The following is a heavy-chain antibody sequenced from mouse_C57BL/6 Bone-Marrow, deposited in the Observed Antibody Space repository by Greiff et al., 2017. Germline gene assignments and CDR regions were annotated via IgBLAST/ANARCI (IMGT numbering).Heavy chain of an antibody. D-gene: IGHD1-1*01. J-gene: IGHJ2*01. Sequence: EVQLQQSGPELVKPGASVKIPCKASGYTFTDYNMDWVKQSHGKSLEWIGDINPNNGGTIYNQKFKGKATLTVDKSSSTAYMELRSLTSEDTAVYYCARRIFITTVVASYYFDYWGQGTTLTVSS. CDR2: INPNNGGT. V-gene: IGHV1-18*01. CDR3: ARRIFITTVVASYYFDY. CDR1: GYTFTDYN.